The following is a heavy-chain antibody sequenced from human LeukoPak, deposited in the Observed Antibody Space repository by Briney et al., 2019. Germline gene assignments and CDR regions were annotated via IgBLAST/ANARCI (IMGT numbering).Heavy chain of an antibody. J-gene: IGHJ3*02. D-gene: IGHD2/OR15-2a*01. Sequence: PSETLSLTCTVSGDSIRSGDYFWSWIRQPPGQGLEWIGYIYYTGSDNTYYNPSLKSRLAISIDTSKSQFSLKLTSVTAADTAVYYCARVEYLSYAFDIWGQGTMVTVSS. CDR3: ARVEYLSYAFDI. V-gene: IGHV4-30-4*01. CDR1: GDSIRSGDYF. CDR2: IYYTGSDNT.